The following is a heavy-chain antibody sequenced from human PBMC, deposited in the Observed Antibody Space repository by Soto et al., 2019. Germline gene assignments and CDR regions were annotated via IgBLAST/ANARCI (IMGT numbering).Heavy chain of an antibody. CDR1: GGTFSSYA. CDR3: ARLRGYSGYDWFPYYYYGMDV. D-gene: IGHD5-12*01. CDR2: IIPIFGTA. J-gene: IGHJ6*02. V-gene: IGHV1-69*13. Sequence: ASVKVSCKASGGTFSSYAISWVRQAPGQGLEWMGGIIPIFGTANYAQKFQGRVTITADESTGTAYMELSSLRSEDTAVYYCARLRGYSGYDWFPYYYYGMDVWGQGTTVTVSS.